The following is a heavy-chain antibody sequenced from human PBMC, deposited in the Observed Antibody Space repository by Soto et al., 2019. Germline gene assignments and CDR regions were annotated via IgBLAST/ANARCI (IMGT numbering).Heavy chain of an antibody. J-gene: IGHJ5*02. CDR1: GGSISSYY. D-gene: IGHD3-3*01. CDR2: IYTSGST. CDR3: ARDRAHSYYDFWSGYSTGGWFDP. V-gene: IGHV4-4*07. Sequence: QVQLQESGPGLVKPSETLSLTCTVSGGSISSYYWSWIRQPAGKGLEWIGRIYTSGSTNYNPSLKSRVTMPVDTSKNQFSLKLSSVTAADTAVYYCARDRAHSYYDFWSGYSTGGWFDPWGQGTLVTVSS.